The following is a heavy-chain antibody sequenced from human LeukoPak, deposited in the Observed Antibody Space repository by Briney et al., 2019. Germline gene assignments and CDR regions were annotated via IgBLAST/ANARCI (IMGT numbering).Heavy chain of an antibody. J-gene: IGHJ6*03. CDR2: ISGSGDST. D-gene: IGHD3-3*01. V-gene: IGHV3-23*01. Sequence: GGSLRLSCAASGFTFSSYAMSWVRQAPGKGLEWVSAISGSGDSTYYADSVKGRFTISRDNSKNTLYLQMNSLRAEDTAVYYCAKAGHVLRFLEWSHYYMDVWGKGTTVTVSS. CDR1: GFTFSSYA. CDR3: AKAGHVLRFLEWSHYYMDV.